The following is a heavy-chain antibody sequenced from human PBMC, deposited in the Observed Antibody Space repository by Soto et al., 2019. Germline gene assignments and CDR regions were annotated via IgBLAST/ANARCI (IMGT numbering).Heavy chain of an antibody. D-gene: IGHD2-21*01. Sequence: EVQLVESGGALVQPGGSLRLSCAASGFTFSSYWMHWVRQGPGKGLVWVSRISGAGTRTNYADSVRGRFTVSRDNAKNTLYLKINSLTAEDTAVYYCARGTLTSIDMVDYWGQGNLVTVSS. CDR1: GFTFSSYW. CDR3: ARGTLTSIDMVDY. V-gene: IGHV3-74*01. J-gene: IGHJ4*02. CDR2: ISGAGTRT.